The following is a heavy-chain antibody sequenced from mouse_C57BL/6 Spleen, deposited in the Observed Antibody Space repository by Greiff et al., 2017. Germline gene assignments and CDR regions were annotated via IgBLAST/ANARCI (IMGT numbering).Heavy chain of an antibody. CDR3: ARDSNYFAY. J-gene: IGHJ3*01. V-gene: IGHV5-4*01. D-gene: IGHD2-5*01. CDR2: ISDGGSYT. Sequence: VQLKESGGGLVKPGGSLKLSCAASGFTFSSYAMSWVRQTPEKRLEWVATISDGGSYTYYPDNVKGRFTISRDNAKNNLYLQMSHLKSEDTAMYYCARDSNYFAYWSQGTLVTVSA. CDR1: GFTFSSYA.